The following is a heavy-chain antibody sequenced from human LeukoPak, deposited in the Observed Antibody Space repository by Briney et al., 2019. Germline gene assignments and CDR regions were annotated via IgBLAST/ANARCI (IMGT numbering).Heavy chain of an antibody. J-gene: IGHJ5*02. CDR3: ARDGGYEGNWFDP. CDR2: IYISGST. Sequence: SETLSLTCTVSGGSISSGSYYWSWIRQPAGQGLEWIGHIYISGSTNYNPSLKSRVTISVDTSKNQFSLKLSSVTAADTAVYYCARDGGYEGNWFDPWGQGTLVTVSS. CDR1: GGSISSGSYY. D-gene: IGHD5-12*01. V-gene: IGHV4-61*09.